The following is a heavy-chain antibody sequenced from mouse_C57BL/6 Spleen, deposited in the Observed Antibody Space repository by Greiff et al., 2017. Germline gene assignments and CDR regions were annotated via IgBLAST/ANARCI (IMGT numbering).Heavy chain of an antibody. CDR1: GYSFTDYN. Sequence: VQLKESGPELVKPGASVKISCKASGYSFTDYNMNWVKQSNGKSLEWIGVINPNYGTTSYNQKFKDKATLTVDQSSSTAYMQLNSLTSEDSAVYYCARRVTTVVRDYYFDYWGQGTTLTVSS. CDR3: ARRVTTVVRDYYFDY. J-gene: IGHJ2*01. CDR2: INPNYGTT. D-gene: IGHD1-1*01. V-gene: IGHV1-39*01.